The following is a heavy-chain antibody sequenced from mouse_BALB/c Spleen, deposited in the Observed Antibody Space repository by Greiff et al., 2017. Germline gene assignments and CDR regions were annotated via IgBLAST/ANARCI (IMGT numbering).Heavy chain of an antibody. D-gene: IGHD2-3*01. J-gene: IGHJ1*01. CDR1: GFSLTSYG. CDR3: ARNWSGYYEGSYWYFDV. V-gene: IGHV2-2*02. CDR2: IWSGGST. Sequence: VQLQESGPGLVQPSQSLSITCTVSGFSLTSYGVHWVRQSPGKGLEWLGVIWSGGSTDYNAAFISRLSISKDNSKSQVFFKMNSLQANDTAIYYCARNWSGYYEGSYWYFDVWGAGTTVTVSS.